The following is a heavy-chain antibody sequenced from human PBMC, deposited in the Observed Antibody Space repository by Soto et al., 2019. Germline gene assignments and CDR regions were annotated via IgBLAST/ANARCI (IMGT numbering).Heavy chain of an antibody. Sequence: EVQLLESGGGLVQPGGSLRLSCAASGFTFSSYAMNWVRQAPAQGLEWVSGISGSGGGTYYADSVKGRFTNSRDSSKNTLYLQMDSLRAEDTAVYYCAKKTDSSSPWGALDIWGQGTMVSVSS. CDR3: AKKTDSSSPWGALDI. CDR1: GFTFSSYA. CDR2: ISGSGGGT. V-gene: IGHV3-23*01. D-gene: IGHD6-6*01. J-gene: IGHJ3*02.